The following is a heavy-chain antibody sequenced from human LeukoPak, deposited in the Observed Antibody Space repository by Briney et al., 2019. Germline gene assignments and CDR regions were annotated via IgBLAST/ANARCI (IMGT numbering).Heavy chain of an antibody. J-gene: IGHJ4*02. V-gene: IGHV3-7*01. CDR2: IKQDGSEK. D-gene: IGHD6-13*01. CDR1: VFTFSSYL. CDR3: ARVSVAGRGLDY. Sequence: PGGSLRVSCAASVFTFSSYLMTWVRQAPGKGLEWVAHIKQDGSEKYYVDSVKGRFTISRDNAKNSLYLQMNSLRAEDTAVYYCARVSVAGRGLDYWGQGTLVTVSS.